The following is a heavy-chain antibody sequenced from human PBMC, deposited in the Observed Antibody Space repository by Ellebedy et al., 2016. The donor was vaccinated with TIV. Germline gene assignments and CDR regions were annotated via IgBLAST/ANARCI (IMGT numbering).Heavy chain of an antibody. CDR3: ARSRVGSSWWGPGSNWFDP. D-gene: IGHD6-13*01. J-gene: IGHJ5*02. Sequence: MPSETLSLTCTVSGGSISSSSYYWGWIRQPPGKGLEWIGSIYYSGSTYYNPSLKSRVTISVDTSKNQFSLKLSSVTDADTAVYYCARSRVGSSWWGPGSNWFDPWGQGTLVIVSS. CDR2: IYYSGST. V-gene: IGHV4-39*07. CDR1: GGSISSSSYY.